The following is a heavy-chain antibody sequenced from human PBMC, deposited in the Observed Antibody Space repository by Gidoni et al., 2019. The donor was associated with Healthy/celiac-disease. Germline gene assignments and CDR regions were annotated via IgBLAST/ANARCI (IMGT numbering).Heavy chain of an antibody. Sequence: QVQLVESGGGVVQPGRSLRLSCAASGFTFSSYAMHWVRQAPGKGLEWVAVISYDGSNKYYADSVKGRFTISRDNSKNTLYLQMNSLRAEDTAVYYCASQSAAMVDTWGQGTLVTVSS. CDR3: ASQSAAMVDT. V-gene: IGHV3-30*01. CDR2: ISYDGSNK. CDR1: GFTFSSYA. D-gene: IGHD5-18*01. J-gene: IGHJ5*02.